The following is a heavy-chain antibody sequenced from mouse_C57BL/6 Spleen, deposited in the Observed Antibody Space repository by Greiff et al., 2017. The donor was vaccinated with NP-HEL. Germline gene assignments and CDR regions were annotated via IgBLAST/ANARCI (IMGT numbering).Heavy chain of an antibody. D-gene: IGHD1-2*01. CDR2: IDPSDSYT. Sequence: QVQLQQPGAELVRPGTSVKLSCKASGYTFTSYWMHWVKQRPGQGLEWIGVIDPSDSYTNYNQKFKGKATLTVDTSSSTAYMQLSSLTSEDSAVYYCARSTTARAMDYWGQGTSVTVSS. CDR3: ARSTTARAMDY. J-gene: IGHJ4*01. V-gene: IGHV1-59*01. CDR1: GYTFTSYW.